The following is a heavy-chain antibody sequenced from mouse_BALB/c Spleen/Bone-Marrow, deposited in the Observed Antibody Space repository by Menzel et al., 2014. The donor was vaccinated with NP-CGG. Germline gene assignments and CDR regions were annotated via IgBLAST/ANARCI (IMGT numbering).Heavy chain of an antibody. D-gene: IGHD1-1*01. CDR1: GFDFSRYW. J-gene: IGHJ1*01. CDR2: INPDSSTI. CDR3: ARLNYNGNLFF. V-gene: IGHV4-1*02. Sequence: EVKLVESGGGLVQPGGSLKLSCAASGFDFSRYWMSWVRQAPGKGLEWIGEINPDSSTINYTPSLKDKFIIPRDNAKNTLYLQISKERSEDTALYYSARLNYNGNLFFWGAGTPVTVSS.